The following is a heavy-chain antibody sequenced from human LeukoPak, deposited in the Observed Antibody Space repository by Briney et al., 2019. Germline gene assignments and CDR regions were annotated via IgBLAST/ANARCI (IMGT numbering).Heavy chain of an antibody. CDR3: LLEWYDAFDI. CDR2: MNQDGSEK. V-gene: IGHV3-7*01. CDR1: GLTVSSNY. Sequence: GGSLRLSCAASGLTVSSNYMSWVRQAPGKGPEWVANMNQDGSEKYYVDSVKGRFTISRDNAKNSLYLQMNSLRAEDTAVYYCLLEWYDAFDIWGQGTMVTVSS. J-gene: IGHJ3*02. D-gene: IGHD3-3*01.